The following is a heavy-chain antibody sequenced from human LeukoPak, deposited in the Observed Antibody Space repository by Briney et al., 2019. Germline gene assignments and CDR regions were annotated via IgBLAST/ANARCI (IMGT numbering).Heavy chain of an antibody. D-gene: IGHD3-16*02. CDR3: AKDGRKTPDPGVVATAPSTI. V-gene: IGHV4-39*02. J-gene: IGHJ3*02. Sequence: SETLSLTCTVSGDSITSSAFYWGWIRQAPGKGLEWIGNIFHGGNTHYNPSLKSRVSISIDRSKNQVSLNLSSVTAADTALYYCAKDGRKTPDPGVVATAPSTIWTQGPMVNV. CDR1: GDSITSSAFY. CDR2: IFHGGNT.